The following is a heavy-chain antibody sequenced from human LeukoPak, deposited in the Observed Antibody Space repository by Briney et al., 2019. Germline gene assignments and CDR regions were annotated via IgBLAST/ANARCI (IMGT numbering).Heavy chain of an antibody. CDR3: AKDATSLSGVFDY. V-gene: IGHV3-30*18. Sequence: PGRSLRLSCAVSGFTFSNYGMHWVRQAPGKGLEWVAVISYDGSNKYYVDSVKGRFTISRDNSKNTLYLQMNSLRAEDTAVYYCAKDATSLSGVFDYWGQGTLVTVSS. J-gene: IGHJ4*02. D-gene: IGHD3-10*01. CDR2: ISYDGSNK. CDR1: GFTFSNYG.